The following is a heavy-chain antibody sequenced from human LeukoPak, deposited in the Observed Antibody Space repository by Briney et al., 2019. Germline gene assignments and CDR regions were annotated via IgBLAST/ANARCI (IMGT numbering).Heavy chain of an antibody. D-gene: IGHD6-19*01. Sequence: GGSLRLSCAASGFSFNSYWLHWVRQAPGQGLVWVARVNTDGRTTSYADSVKGRFTISRDNAKNALYLQMNSLTVEDTAVYYCARVSGWSISQPKFDYWGQGTPVTVSS. CDR2: VNTDGRTT. CDR1: GFSFNSYW. J-gene: IGHJ4*02. CDR3: ARVSGWSISQPKFDY. V-gene: IGHV3-74*01.